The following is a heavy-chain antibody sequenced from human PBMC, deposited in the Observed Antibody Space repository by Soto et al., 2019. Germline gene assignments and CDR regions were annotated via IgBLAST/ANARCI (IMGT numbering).Heavy chain of an antibody. CDR2: IYYSGST. D-gene: IGHD4-17*01. CDR3: ASDGTPTVTTSYYYYGMDV. J-gene: IGHJ6*02. CDR1: GGSISSGGYY. V-gene: IGHV4-31*02. Sequence: QVQLQESGPGLVKPSQILSLTWTVSGGSISSGGYYWSWIRQHPGKGLEWIGYIYYSGSTYYNPSLKSRVSISVDTSKNQFSLKLSSVNAADTAVYYCASDGTPTVTTSYYYYGMDVWGQGTTVTVSS.